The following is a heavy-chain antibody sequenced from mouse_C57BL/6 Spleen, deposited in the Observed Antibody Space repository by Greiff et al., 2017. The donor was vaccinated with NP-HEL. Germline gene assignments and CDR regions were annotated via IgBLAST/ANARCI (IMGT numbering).Heavy chain of an antibody. Sequence: EVQLQQSGPELVKPGASVKISCKASGYTFTDYYMNWVQQSHGKSLEWIGDINPNNGGTSYNQKFKGKATLTVDKSSSTAYMELRSLTSEDSAVYYCARNYGSSYGYWGQGTTLTVSS. CDR2: INPNNGGT. D-gene: IGHD1-1*01. V-gene: IGHV1-26*01. CDR3: ARNYGSSYGY. CDR1: GYTFTDYY. J-gene: IGHJ2*01.